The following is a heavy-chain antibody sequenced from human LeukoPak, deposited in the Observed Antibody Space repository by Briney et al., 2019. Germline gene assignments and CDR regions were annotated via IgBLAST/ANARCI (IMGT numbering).Heavy chain of an antibody. J-gene: IGHJ4*02. Sequence: SETLSLTCTVSGGSLSSHYWGWIRQTPGKELEWIAYISYTGSRNSNPSLRSRVSMSVDTSKSQVSLTLKSVTAADTAVYYCASINSAATNRYIIEYWGQGYLGTVSS. CDR2: ISYTGSR. CDR1: GGSLSSHY. CDR3: ASINSAATNRYIIEY. D-gene: IGHD6-25*01. V-gene: IGHV4-59*11.